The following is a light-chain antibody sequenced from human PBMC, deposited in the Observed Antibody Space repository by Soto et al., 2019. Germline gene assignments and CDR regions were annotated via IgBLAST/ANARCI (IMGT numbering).Light chain of an antibody. CDR1: QSINSW. Sequence: DIQMTQSPSILSASVGDRVTITCRASQSINSWLAWYQQKPGKAPKLLIYKASSLESGVPSRFSGSESGTEFTLTISSLQPDDFATYYCQQYNNYSGTFGQGTKVEIK. CDR2: KAS. J-gene: IGKJ1*01. CDR3: QQYNNYSGT. V-gene: IGKV1-5*03.